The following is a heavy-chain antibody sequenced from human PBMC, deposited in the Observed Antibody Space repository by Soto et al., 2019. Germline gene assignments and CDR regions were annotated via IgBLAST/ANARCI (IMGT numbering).Heavy chain of an antibody. D-gene: IGHD2-21*01. Sequence: QVHLVQSGAEVKKPGTSVRVSCKASGGAVSDYVIAWVRQAPGQGPEWMGGIIPSFGTANYAQTFLGRVTMTADKSTNTAYLELNSLTYEDTDVYYCARASLGPGYCDGKGWFDPWGQGTLVTVSS. CDR2: IIPSFGTA. CDR1: GGAVSDYV. V-gene: IGHV1-69*06. J-gene: IGHJ5*02. CDR3: ARASLGPGYCDGKGWFDP.